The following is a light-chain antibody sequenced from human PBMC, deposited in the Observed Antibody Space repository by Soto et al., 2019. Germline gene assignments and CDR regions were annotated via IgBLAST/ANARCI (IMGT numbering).Light chain of an antibody. Sequence: EIVMTQSPATLSVSPGERATLSCRASQSVSSNLAWYQQKPGQSPMLLIYGSSTSATGIPARFSGSGSGTEVTITISSLQSEEFAVYYCHQYNNWPPWTFGQGTKVEIK. J-gene: IGKJ1*01. CDR1: QSVSSN. V-gene: IGKV3-15*01. CDR2: GSS. CDR3: HQYNNWPPWT.